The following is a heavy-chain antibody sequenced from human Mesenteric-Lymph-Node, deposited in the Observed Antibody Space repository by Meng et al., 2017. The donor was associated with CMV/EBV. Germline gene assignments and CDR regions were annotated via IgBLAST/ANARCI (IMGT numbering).Heavy chain of an antibody. Sequence: GESLKISCAASGFTFSDYYMSWIRQAPGKGLEWVSYISSSGSSIYYADSVKGRFTISRDNAKNSLYLQMNSLRAEDTAVYYCARDRYSGSYYQVYFDYWGQGTLVTVSS. V-gene: IGHV3-11*04. CDR1: GFTFSDYY. D-gene: IGHD1-26*01. CDR3: ARDRYSGSYYQVYFDY. J-gene: IGHJ4*02. CDR2: ISSSGSSI.